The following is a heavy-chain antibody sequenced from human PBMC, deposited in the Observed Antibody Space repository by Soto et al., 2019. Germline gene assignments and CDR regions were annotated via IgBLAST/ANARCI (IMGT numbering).Heavy chain of an antibody. J-gene: IGHJ5*02. CDR3: ARRARCSGGSCYSGWFDP. D-gene: IGHD2-15*01. CDR1: GGSFSGYY. CDR2: INHSGST. Sequence: PSETLSLTCAVYGGSFSGYYWSWIRQPPGKGLEWIGEINHSGSTNYNPSLKSRVTISVDTSKYQFSLKLSSVTAADTAVYYCARRARCSGGSCYSGWFDPWGQGTLVTVS. V-gene: IGHV4-34*01.